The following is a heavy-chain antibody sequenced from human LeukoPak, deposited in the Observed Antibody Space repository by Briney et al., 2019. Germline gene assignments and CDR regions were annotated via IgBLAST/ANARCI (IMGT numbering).Heavy chain of an antibody. CDR1: GFTFSGSA. D-gene: IGHD3-3*01. Sequence: PGGSLRLSCAASGFTFSGSAMHWVRQASGKGLEWVGRIRSKANSYATAYAASVKGRFTISRDDSKNTAYLQMNSLRAEDTAVYYCAKDAPAYYDFWSGYYTDYWGQGTLVTVSS. CDR2: IRSKANSYAT. V-gene: IGHV3-73*01. CDR3: AKDAPAYYDFWSGYYTDY. J-gene: IGHJ4*02.